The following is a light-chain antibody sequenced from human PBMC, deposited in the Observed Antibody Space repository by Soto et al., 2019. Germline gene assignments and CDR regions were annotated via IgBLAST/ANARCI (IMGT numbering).Light chain of an antibody. CDR3: QQYVRSPWT. J-gene: IGKJ1*01. V-gene: IGKV3-20*01. CDR1: QSVSSNY. Sequence: EIVLTQSPGTLSLSPGESATLSCRASQSVSSNYLAWYQQKGGQAPRHLMFGTSSRATGIPDRFSGSGSGTDFTLTISRLEPEDFAVYYCQQYVRSPWTFGQGTKVEIK. CDR2: GTS.